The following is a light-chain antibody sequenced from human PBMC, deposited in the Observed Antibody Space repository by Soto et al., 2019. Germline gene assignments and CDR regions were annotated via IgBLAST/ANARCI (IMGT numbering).Light chain of an antibody. V-gene: IGKV3-20*01. CDR2: GTS. CDR1: QSFSSNS. J-gene: IGKJ1*01. CDR3: QHFGTTPWT. Sequence: DIVLTQSPGTLSVSPGERATLSCRASQSFSSNSLAWYQQKPGQAPRLLIYGTSSRATGVTDRFSGSGSGTHFTLTINRLEPEDFAVYYRQHFGTTPWTFGQGTKVEIK.